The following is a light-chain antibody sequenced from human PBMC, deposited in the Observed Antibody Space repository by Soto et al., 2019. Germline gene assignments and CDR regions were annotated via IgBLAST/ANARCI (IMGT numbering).Light chain of an antibody. CDR2: AAS. J-gene: IGKJ2*01. Sequence: EIVLTQSPGTLSFSPGQRATLSCRATQSVSSGYLAWYQKKPGQAPRLLIYAASNRANGIPDRFSGSGSGTDFTLTISGLAPEDFAVYYCYQYGSSPYTFGQGTKLEIK. CDR3: YQYGSSPYT. V-gene: IGKV3-20*01. CDR1: QSVSSGY.